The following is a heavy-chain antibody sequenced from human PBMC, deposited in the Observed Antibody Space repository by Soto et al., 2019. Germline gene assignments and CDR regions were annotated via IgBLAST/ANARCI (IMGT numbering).Heavy chain of an antibody. CDR1: GGSVISSTYH. CDR3: ARPTHYARSGSYLFDY. Sequence: SETLSLTCTVSGGSVISSTYHWGWVRQPPGKGLEWIAEVYYSGTTFYSPSLKSRVTMSIDTSKNHFSLKLRSVTAADTAVYFCARPTHYARSGSYLFDYWGQGMLVTVSS. CDR2: VYYSGTT. J-gene: IGHJ4*02. V-gene: IGHV4-39*02. D-gene: IGHD3-10*01.